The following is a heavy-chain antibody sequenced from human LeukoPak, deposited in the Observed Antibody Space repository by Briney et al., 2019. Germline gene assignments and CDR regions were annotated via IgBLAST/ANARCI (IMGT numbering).Heavy chain of an antibody. Sequence: PGGSLRLSCAASGFTFSNYAMSWVRRAPGKGLEWISGITGSGGGTSYADSVKGRFTISRDNSKNTLYLQMNSLRAEDTAVYYCARDRFDFWSGYYKAHYFDYWGQGTLVTVSS. CDR1: GFTFSNYA. V-gene: IGHV3-23*01. D-gene: IGHD3-3*01. J-gene: IGHJ4*02. CDR3: ARDRFDFWSGYYKAHYFDY. CDR2: ITGSGGGT.